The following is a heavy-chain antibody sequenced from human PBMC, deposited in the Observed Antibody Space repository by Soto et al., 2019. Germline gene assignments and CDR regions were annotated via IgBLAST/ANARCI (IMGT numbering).Heavy chain of an antibody. Sequence: GGSLRLSCAASGFTFSSYAMTWVRQAPGKGLEWVSGISGSGDSASYADSVKGRLTISRDNSKNTLYLQMNSLRADDTAVYYCAKTYSYYGMDVWGQGTTVTVSS. CDR3: AKTYSYYGMDV. CDR1: GFTFSSYA. V-gene: IGHV3-23*01. J-gene: IGHJ6*02. CDR2: ISGSGDSA.